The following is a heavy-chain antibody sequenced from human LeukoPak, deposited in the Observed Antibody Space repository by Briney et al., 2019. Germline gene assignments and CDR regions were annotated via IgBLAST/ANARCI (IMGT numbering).Heavy chain of an antibody. CDR3: AREHDFWSGYWEFDY. D-gene: IGHD3-3*01. J-gene: IGHJ4*02. V-gene: IGHV3-33*01. CDR2: LWYDGSNK. Sequence: GGSLRLSCAASGFNFSCYGMHWVRQAPGKGLEWVAVLWYDGSNKYYADSVKGRFTISRDNSKNTLYLQMNSLRAEDTAVYYCAREHDFWSGYWEFDYWGQGTLVTVSS. CDR1: GFNFSCYG.